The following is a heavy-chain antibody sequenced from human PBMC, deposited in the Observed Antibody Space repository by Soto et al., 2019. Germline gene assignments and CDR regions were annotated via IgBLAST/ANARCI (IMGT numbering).Heavy chain of an antibody. Sequence: QVQLVQSGAEVKKPGSSVKVSCKASGGTFSSYAISWVRQAPGQGLEWMGGIIPIFGTANYAQKFQGRATIPADAPTSTAYRELSSLTPEDTAVDYCARGQVAATSSHDSCFDYRGKGTLFTVSS. J-gene: IGHJ4*02. D-gene: IGHD1-26*01. V-gene: IGHV1-69*12. CDR3: ARGQVAATSSHDSCFDY. CDR1: GGTFSSYA. CDR2: IIPIFGTA.